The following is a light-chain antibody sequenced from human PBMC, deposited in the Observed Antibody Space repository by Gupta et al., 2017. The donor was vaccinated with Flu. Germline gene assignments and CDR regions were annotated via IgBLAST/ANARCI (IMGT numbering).Light chain of an antibody. CDR1: SSNIGGNS. CDR2: RTD. J-gene: IGLJ3*02. V-gene: IGLV1-47*01. CDR3: GAWDDSLSGHWV. Sequence: QSVLTQPPAVSATPGQSVTVSCSGSSSNIGGNSVYWFQQVPGSAPKLLIARTDQRPSGVPDRFSASKSGTSASLAISGLRSEDEADYYCGAWDDSLSGHWVFGGGTKLTVL.